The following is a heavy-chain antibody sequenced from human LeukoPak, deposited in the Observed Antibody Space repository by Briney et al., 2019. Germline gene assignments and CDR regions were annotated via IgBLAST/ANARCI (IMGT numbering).Heavy chain of an antibody. CDR2: IIPILGIA. Sequence: ASVKLSCKASGGTFSSYAISWVRQAPGQGLEWMGRIIPILGIANYAQKFQGRVTITADKSTSTAYMELRSLRSDDTAVYYCARDRAMIVVVLPMDVWGQGTTVTVSS. V-gene: IGHV1-69*04. CDR1: GGTFSSYA. D-gene: IGHD3-22*01. J-gene: IGHJ6*02. CDR3: ARDRAMIVVVLPMDV.